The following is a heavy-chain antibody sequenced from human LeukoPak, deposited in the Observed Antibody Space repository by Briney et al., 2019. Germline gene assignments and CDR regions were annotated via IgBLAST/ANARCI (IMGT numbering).Heavy chain of an antibody. Sequence: PSETLSLTCAVYGGSFSVYYWSWIRQPPGKGLEWIGEINHSGSTNYNPSLKSRVTISVDTSKNQFSLKLSSVTAADTAVYYCARHLLMVRGEVDYWGQGTLVTVSS. CDR2: INHSGST. V-gene: IGHV4-34*01. CDR3: ARHLLMVRGEVDY. D-gene: IGHD2-8*01. CDR1: GGSFSVYY. J-gene: IGHJ4*02.